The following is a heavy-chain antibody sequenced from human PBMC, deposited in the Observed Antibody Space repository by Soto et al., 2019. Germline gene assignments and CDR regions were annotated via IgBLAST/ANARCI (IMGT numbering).Heavy chain of an antibody. Sequence: QVQLVQSGAEVKKPGSSVKVSCKASGGTLSSYTISWVRQAPGQGLEWMGRIIPILGIANYAQKFQGRVTITADKSTSTAYMELISLRSEDTAVYYCARVDTAMASYYYYGMDVWGQGTTVTVSS. CDR2: IIPILGIA. D-gene: IGHD5-18*01. V-gene: IGHV1-69*02. CDR1: GGTLSSYT. CDR3: ARVDTAMASYYYYGMDV. J-gene: IGHJ6*02.